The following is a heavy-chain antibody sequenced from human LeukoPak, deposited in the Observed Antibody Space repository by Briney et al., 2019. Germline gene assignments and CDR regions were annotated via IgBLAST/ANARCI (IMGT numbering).Heavy chain of an antibody. CDR3: ARYLNAAATRGGFDY. CDR1: GYTFTGYY. CDR2: INPNSGGT. J-gene: IGHJ4*02. D-gene: IGHD2-15*01. V-gene: IGHV1-2*06. Sequence: ASVKVSCKASGYTFTGYYMHWVRQAPGQGLEWMARINPNSGGTNYAQKFQGRVTMTRDTSISTAYMELSRLRSDDTAVYYRARYLNAAATRGGFDYWGQGTLVTVSS.